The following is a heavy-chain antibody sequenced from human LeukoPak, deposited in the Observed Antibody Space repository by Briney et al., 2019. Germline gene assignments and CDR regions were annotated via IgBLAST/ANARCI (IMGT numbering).Heavy chain of an antibody. V-gene: IGHV4-39*01. Sequence: SETLSLTCTVSGGSISSGGYYWSWIRQPPGKGLEWIGSIYYSGSTYYSPSLKSRVTISVNTSKNQFSLKLSSVTAADTAVYYCARHAGYSSGWYWAYYFDYWGQGTLVTVSS. CDR2: IYYSGST. D-gene: IGHD6-19*01. CDR1: GGSISSGGYY. J-gene: IGHJ4*02. CDR3: ARHAGYSSGWYWAYYFDY.